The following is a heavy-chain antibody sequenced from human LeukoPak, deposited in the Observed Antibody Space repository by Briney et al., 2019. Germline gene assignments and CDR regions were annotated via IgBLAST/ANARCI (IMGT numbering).Heavy chain of an antibody. Sequence: GGSLRLSCAASGLTFSSYSMNWVRQAPGKGLERVSSISSSSSYIYYADSVKGRFTISRDNAKNSLYLQMNSLRAEDTAVYYCARDAPGGYSSGWYRIFSYWGQGTLVTVSS. J-gene: IGHJ4*02. CDR1: GLTFSSYS. D-gene: IGHD6-19*01. CDR2: ISSSSSYI. V-gene: IGHV3-21*01. CDR3: ARDAPGGYSSGWYRIFSY.